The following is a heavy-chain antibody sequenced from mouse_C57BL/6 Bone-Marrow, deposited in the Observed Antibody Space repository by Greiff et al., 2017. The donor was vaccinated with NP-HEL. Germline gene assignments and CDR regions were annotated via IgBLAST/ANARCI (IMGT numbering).Heavy chain of an antibody. Sequence: QVQLQQSGAELVRPGASVTLSCKASGYTFTDYEMHWVKQTPVHGLEWIGAIDPETGGTAYNQKFKGKAILTADKSSSTAYMELRSLTSEDSAVYYCTSPNWVFDYWGQGTTLTVSS. CDR1: GYTFTDYE. J-gene: IGHJ2*01. CDR2: IDPETGGT. CDR3: TSPNWVFDY. V-gene: IGHV1-15*01. D-gene: IGHD4-1*01.